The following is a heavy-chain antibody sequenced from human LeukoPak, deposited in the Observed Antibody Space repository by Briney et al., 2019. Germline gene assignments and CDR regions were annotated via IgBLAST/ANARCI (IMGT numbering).Heavy chain of an antibody. CDR1: GFTFSNYA. Sequence: GGSLRLSCAASGFTFSNYAMSWVRQSPGKGLEWGSAINGSGTETFYADSVKGRFTISRDNSKNTVYLQMNSLRVEDTAVYYCTKDHSEYVWGSYRRDDYWGQGTLVTVSS. CDR2: INGSGTET. CDR3: TKDHSEYVWGSYRRDDY. V-gene: IGHV3-23*01. J-gene: IGHJ4*02. D-gene: IGHD3-16*01.